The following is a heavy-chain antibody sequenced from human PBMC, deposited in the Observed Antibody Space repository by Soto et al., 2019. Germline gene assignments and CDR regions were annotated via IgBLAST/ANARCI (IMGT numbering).Heavy chain of an antibody. CDR2: IYYSGST. V-gene: IGHV4-39*01. D-gene: IGHD2-2*01. CDR3: ARSSPYCSSTSCYAYYYYYYMDV. Sequence: SETLSLTCTVSGGSISSSSYYWGWIRQPPGKGLEWIGSIYYSGSTYYNPSLKSRVTISVDTSKNQFSLKLSSVTAADTAVYYCARSSPYCSSTSCYAYYYYYYMDVWGKGTTVTVSS. CDR1: GGSISSSSYY. J-gene: IGHJ6*03.